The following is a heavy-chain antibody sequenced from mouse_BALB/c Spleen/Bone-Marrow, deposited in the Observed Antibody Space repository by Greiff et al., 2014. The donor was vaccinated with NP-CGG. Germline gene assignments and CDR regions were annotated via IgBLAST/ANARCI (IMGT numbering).Heavy chain of an antibody. V-gene: IGHV1-5*01. J-gene: IGHJ3*01. D-gene: IGHD4-1*01. CDR2: IYPGNNDA. CDR1: GYTFTNYW. Sequence: EVKLLESGTVLARPGASLRMSCKASGYTFTNYWINWIKQRPGQGLEWIGAIYPGNNDAKYTQKFKAKAKLTAVTSTSTADMELNSLTNEDSAVYYCARNWDWVFAYWGQGTLVTVSA. CDR3: ARNWDWVFAY.